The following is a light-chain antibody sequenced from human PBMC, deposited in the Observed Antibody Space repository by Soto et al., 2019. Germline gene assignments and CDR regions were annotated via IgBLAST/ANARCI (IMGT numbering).Light chain of an antibody. CDR2: AAS. V-gene: IGKV1-39*01. CDR3: QQSYTTPRT. CDR1: QTITNY. Sequence: DIQMTQSPSSLSASVGDRVTITCRSRQTITNYLNWYQQKPGKAPKVLIYAASSLQSGVPSRFSGSGSVTDFTLTISSLQPEDFATYYCQQSYTTPRTFGQGTRVEIK. J-gene: IGKJ5*01.